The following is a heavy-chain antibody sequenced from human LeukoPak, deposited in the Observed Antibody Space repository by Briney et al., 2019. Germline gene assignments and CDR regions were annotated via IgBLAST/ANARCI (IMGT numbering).Heavy chain of an antibody. CDR1: GYTFTGYY. V-gene: IGHV1-2*02. CDR2: INPNSGGT. CDR3: ARGRVHQPLSGA. J-gene: IGHJ5*02. Sequence: ASVKVSCKGSGYTFTGYYMHWVRQAPGQGLEWMGWINPNSGGTNYAQKFQGRVTMTRDTSISTAYMELSRLRSDDTAVYYCARGRVHQPLSGAWGQGTLVTVSS. D-gene: IGHD2-2*01.